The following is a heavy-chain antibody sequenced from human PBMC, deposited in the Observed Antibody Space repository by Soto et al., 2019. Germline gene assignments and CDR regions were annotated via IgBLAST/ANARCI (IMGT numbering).Heavy chain of an antibody. J-gene: IGHJ6*02. Sequence: GSVKVSCKASCCSFTSYGIGWVRQAPGEGPEGMGGISAYNGWTNYAQNGKGRVGMTTDISTNTVYVELRSLRSGDRAMYYCGRCRTDSYAMDVWGQGTTVTV. CDR1: CCSFTSYG. D-gene: IGHD2-8*02. CDR3: GRCRTDSYAMDV. CDR2: ISAYNGWT. V-gene: IGHV1-18*01.